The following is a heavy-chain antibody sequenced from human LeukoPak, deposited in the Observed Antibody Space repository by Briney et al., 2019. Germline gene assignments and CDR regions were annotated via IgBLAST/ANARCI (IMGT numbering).Heavy chain of an antibody. CDR3: AREYAMGPAAISWFDP. Sequence: SVKVSCEASGGTFSSYAVSWVRQAPGQGLEWMGGIIPIFGTANYAQKFQGRVTITTDESTSTAYMELSSLRSEDAAVYYCAREYAMGPAAISWFDPWGQGTLVTVSS. CDR2: IIPIFGTA. V-gene: IGHV1-69*05. J-gene: IGHJ5*02. D-gene: IGHD2-2*02. CDR1: GGTFSSYA.